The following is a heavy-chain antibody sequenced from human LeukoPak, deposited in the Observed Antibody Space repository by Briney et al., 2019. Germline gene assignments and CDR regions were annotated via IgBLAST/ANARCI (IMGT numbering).Heavy chain of an antibody. V-gene: IGHV3-23*01. Sequence: GGSLRLSCAAYGFSFSSYAMAWDRQAPGEGLEWVSTISGSGGSTHYADSVKGRFTISRDNSKNTLYIEMNSLRAEDTAVYYCARDGSWGDYQFYFYMDVWGKGTTVTVSS. CDR1: GFSFSSYA. CDR3: ARDGSWGDYQFYFYMDV. J-gene: IGHJ6*03. D-gene: IGHD2-2*01. CDR2: ISGSGGST.